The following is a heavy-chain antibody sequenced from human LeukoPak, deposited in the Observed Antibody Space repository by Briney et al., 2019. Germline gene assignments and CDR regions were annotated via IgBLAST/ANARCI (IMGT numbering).Heavy chain of an antibody. D-gene: IGHD5-12*01. CDR3: ATALSGYDLRWRSRTSPHTYYFDY. J-gene: IGHJ4*02. V-gene: IGHV1-24*01. CDR2: FDPEDGET. CDR1: GYTLTELS. Sequence: ASVKVSCKVSGYTLTELSMHWVRQAPGKGLEWMGGFDPEDGETIYAQKFQGRVTMTEDTSTDTAYMGLSSLRSEDTAVYYCATALSGYDLRWRSRTSPHTYYFDYWGQGTLVAVSS.